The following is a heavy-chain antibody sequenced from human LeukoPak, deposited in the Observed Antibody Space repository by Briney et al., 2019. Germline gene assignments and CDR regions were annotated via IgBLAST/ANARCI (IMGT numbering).Heavy chain of an antibody. Sequence: ASVKVSCKASGYTFTSYAMNWVRQAPGQGLEWMGRINTNTGNPTYAQGFTGRFVFSSDTSVSTAYLHISSLKAEDTAVYYCARGIAARHPFDYWGQGTLVTVSS. CDR2: INTNTGNP. CDR3: ARGIAARHPFDY. V-gene: IGHV7-4-1*02. J-gene: IGHJ4*02. D-gene: IGHD6-6*01. CDR1: GYTFTSYA.